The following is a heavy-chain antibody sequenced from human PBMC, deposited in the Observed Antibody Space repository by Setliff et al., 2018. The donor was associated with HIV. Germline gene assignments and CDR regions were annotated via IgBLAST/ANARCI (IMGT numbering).Heavy chain of an antibody. CDR1: TDSLSSSTNH. CDR2: INYGGAP. Sequence: SETLSLTCTVSTDSLSSSTNHWGWIRQPPGKGLEWIGNINYGGAPYYNPSLKSRVTISIDTSKNQFSLKLTSVTAADTAVYFCARDPHYFDTSGYYSYFYVDYWGHGTLVTVSS. V-gene: IGHV4-39*07. CDR3: ARDPHYFDTSGYYSYFYVDY. D-gene: IGHD3-22*01. J-gene: IGHJ4*01.